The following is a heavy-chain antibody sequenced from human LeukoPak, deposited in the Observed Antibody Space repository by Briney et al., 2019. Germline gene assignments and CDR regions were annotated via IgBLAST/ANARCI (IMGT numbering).Heavy chain of an antibody. CDR1: GFTFSSYS. CDR2: ISFDGSNK. V-gene: IGHV3-30*18. Sequence: GGSLRLSCAASGFTFSSYSMNWVRQAPGKGLEWVAVISFDGSNKYYADSAKGRFTVSRDNSENTLYLQMNSLRAEDTAVYYCAKGSGWTPHDYWGQGTLVTVSS. J-gene: IGHJ4*02. D-gene: IGHD6-19*01. CDR3: AKGSGWTPHDY.